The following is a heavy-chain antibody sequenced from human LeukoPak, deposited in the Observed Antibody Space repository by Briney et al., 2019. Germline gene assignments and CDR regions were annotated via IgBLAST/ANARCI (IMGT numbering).Heavy chain of an antibody. CDR1: GFTFSSFG. Sequence: GGSLRLSCAASGFTFSSFGMNWVRQAPGKGLEWVSSISSSSSYTYYADSVKGRFTISRDNAKNSLYLQMNSLRVEDTAVYYCARGIGYCSSTSCYFFDLWGQGTLVTVSS. V-gene: IGHV3-21*01. CDR3: ARGIGYCSSTSCYFFDL. CDR2: ISSSSSYT. D-gene: IGHD2-2*01. J-gene: IGHJ4*02.